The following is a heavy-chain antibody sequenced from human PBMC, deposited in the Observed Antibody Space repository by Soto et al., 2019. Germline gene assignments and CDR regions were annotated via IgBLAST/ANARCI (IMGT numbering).Heavy chain of an antibody. CDR3: ASMGNVYYGMDV. CDR2: ISSSGSTI. D-gene: IGHD1-26*01. V-gene: IGHV3-48*03. CDR1: GFTFSSYE. Sequence: LRLSCAASGFTFSSYEMNWVRQAPGKGLEWVSYISSSGSTIYYADSVKGRLTISRDNAKNSLYLQMNSLRAEDTAVYYCASMGNVYYGMDVWGQGTTVTVSS. J-gene: IGHJ6*02.